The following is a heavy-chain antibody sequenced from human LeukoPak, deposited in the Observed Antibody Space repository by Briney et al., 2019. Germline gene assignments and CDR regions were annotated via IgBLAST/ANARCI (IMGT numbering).Heavy chain of an antibody. V-gene: IGHV3-23*01. D-gene: IGHD3-3*01. CDR1: GFTVTEYA. Sequence: GGSLRLSCAASGFTVTEYAMTWIRQSPGKGLEWVSSMSDIGPNTYYADSVKGRFTISRDTSKNTLLLQMNSLRGDDTALYFCARRLSLRFDALAVWGPGTVVTVSS. J-gene: IGHJ3*01. CDR3: ARRLSLRFDALAV. CDR2: MSDIGPNT.